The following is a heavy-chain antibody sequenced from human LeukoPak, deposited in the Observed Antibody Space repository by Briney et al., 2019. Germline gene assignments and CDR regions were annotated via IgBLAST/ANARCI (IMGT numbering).Heavy chain of an antibody. V-gene: IGHV3-23*01. J-gene: IGHJ4*02. CDR1: GFTFSKYA. Sequence: PGRSLRLSCAASGFTFSKYAMSWVRQAPGKGLEWVSAISPSDGNTFYAGSVKGRFTISRDNFKNTLSLQMNSLRAEDTALYYCAKDSSVPYGITDWGQGALVTVSS. CDR3: AKDSSVPYGITD. CDR2: ISPSDGNT. D-gene: IGHD4-17*01.